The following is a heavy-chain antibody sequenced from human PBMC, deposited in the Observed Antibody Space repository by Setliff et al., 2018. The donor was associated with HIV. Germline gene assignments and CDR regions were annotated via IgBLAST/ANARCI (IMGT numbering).Heavy chain of an antibody. CDR1: GGTFSSYA. J-gene: IGHJ6*03. CDR2: INPNSGGT. D-gene: IGHD2-2*01. V-gene: IGHV1-2*06. CDR3: LRDPEAQIVVVPAYMDV. Sequence: GASVKVSCKASGGTFSSYAISWVRQAPGQGLEWMGRINPNSGGTNYAQKFQGKFTMTRDTSISTAYMELSSLRSDDTAVYYCLRDPEAQIVVVPAYMDVWGKGTTVTVSS.